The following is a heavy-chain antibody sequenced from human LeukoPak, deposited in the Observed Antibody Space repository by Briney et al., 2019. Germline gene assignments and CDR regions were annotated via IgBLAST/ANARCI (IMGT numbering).Heavy chain of an antibody. CDR2: FKREPDGVTT. J-gene: IGHJ4*02. V-gene: IGHV3-15*01. Sequence: GGSLRLSCAASGFTYNNAWMIWPPQAPGEGLEWVGHFKREPDGVTTDFGARVKGSFTISRDHSKNTLYLQKNSLKTEDTAVYYCTTDPHYYDSSGYFFPPLSWGQGTLVTVSS. CDR1: GFTYNNAW. CDR3: TTDPHYYDSSGYFFPPLS. D-gene: IGHD3-22*01.